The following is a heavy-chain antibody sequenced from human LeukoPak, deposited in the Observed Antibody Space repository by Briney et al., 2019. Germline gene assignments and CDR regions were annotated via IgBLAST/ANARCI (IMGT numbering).Heavy chain of an antibody. V-gene: IGHV1-18*04. Sequence: GASVKVSCKASGYTFTGYYMHWVRQAPGQGLEWMGWISAYNGNTNYAQKLQGRVTMTTDTSTSTAYMELRSLRSDDTAVYYCARASRSGSYHFDYWGQGTLVTVSS. CDR1: GYTFTGYY. J-gene: IGHJ4*02. D-gene: IGHD1-26*01. CDR2: ISAYNGNT. CDR3: ARASRSGSYHFDY.